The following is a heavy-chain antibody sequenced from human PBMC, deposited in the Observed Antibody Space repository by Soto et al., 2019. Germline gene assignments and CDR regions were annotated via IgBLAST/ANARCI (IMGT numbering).Heavy chain of an antibody. J-gene: IGHJ2*01. CDR1: GGSFSGYY. CDR2: INDRGSI. Sequence: QVQLQQWGAGPLRPLETLSLTCGVSGGSFSGYYWAWIRQSPGKGLEWIGEINDRGSINYNPSLKGRVSIPVDPAKNHYSLDLRSLTAAGTAVYYCGREGPDIFAGPPWVWYFDLWGRGTLVTVSS. D-gene: IGHD3-9*01. V-gene: IGHV4-34*01. CDR3: GREGPDIFAGPPWVWYFDL.